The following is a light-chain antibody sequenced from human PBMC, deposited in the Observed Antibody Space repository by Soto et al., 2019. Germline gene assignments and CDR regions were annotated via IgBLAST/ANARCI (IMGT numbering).Light chain of an antibody. CDR2: EVS. CDR1: SSDVGGYNY. J-gene: IGLJ3*02. CDR3: SSYTVSTPVV. V-gene: IGLV2-14*01. Sequence: QSALTQPASVSGSPGQLITISCTGTSSDVGGYNYVSWYQQHPGKAPRLMIYEVSNRPSGVSNRFSGSKSGNTASLTISGLQAEDEADYYCSSYTVSTPVVFGGGTKLTVL.